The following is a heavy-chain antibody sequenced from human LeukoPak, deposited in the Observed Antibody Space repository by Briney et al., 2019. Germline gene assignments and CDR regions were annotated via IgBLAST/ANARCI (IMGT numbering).Heavy chain of an antibody. D-gene: IGHD1-26*01. CDR1: GGTFSSYA. V-gene: IGHV1-69*04. Sequence: ASVKVSCKASGGTFSSYAISWVRQAPGQGLEWMGRIIPILGIANYAQKFQGRVTITADKSTSTAYMELSSLRSEDTAVYYCARDAVGATNEIRRLDYWGQGTLVTVSS. CDR3: ARDAVGATNEIRRLDY. CDR2: IIPILGIA. J-gene: IGHJ4*02.